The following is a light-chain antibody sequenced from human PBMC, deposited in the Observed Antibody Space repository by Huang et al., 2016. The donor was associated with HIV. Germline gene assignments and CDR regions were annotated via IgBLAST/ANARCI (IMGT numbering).Light chain of an antibody. CDR3: QQYKNWPPLT. CDR1: QSVSSN. J-gene: IGKJ4*01. V-gene: IGKV3-15*01. Sequence: EIVMTQSPATLSLSPGERATLSCRASQSVSSNLAWYQQRPGQPPRLLIHSASTRATGTPARFRGSGSGTECSLTINSLQSEDFAVYYCQQYKNWPPLTFGGGTKVEIK. CDR2: SAS.